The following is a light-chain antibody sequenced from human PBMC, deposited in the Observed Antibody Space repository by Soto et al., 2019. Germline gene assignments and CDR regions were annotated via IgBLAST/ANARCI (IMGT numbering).Light chain of an antibody. V-gene: IGLV1-40*01. CDR2: GNN. J-gene: IGLJ1*01. CDR3: QSYDSSLSGSYV. Sequence: QPVLTQPPSVSGAPGQRVTISCTGGSSNIGARYAVHWYQQLPGTAPKLLIYGNNNRPSGVPGRFSGSKSGTSASLAITGLQAEDEADYYCQSYDSSLSGSYVFGTGTKLTVL. CDR1: SSNIGARYA.